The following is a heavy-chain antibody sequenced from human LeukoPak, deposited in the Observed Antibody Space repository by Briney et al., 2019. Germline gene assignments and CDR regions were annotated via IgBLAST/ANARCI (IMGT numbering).Heavy chain of an antibody. V-gene: IGHV4-59*12. D-gene: IGHD1-1*01. CDR2: IYYSGST. Sequence: GSLRLSCAASGFTFSGYGMSWVRQAPGKGLEWIGYIYYSGSTNYNPSLKSRVTISVDTSKNQFSLKLSGVAAADTAVYYCARDRGTWNDDGFDYWGQGSLVTVSS. J-gene: IGHJ4*02. CDR1: GFTFSGYG. CDR3: ARDRGTWNDDGFDY.